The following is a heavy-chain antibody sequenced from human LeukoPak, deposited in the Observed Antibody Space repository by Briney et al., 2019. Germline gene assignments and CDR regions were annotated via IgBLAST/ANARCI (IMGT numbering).Heavy chain of an antibody. V-gene: IGHV3-30*02. J-gene: IGHJ4*02. CDR1: GFTFSSYG. CDR2: IRYDGSNK. D-gene: IGHD3-9*01. CDR3: ARQPLLRYFDPIDY. Sequence: GGSLRLSCAASGFTFSSYGMHWVRQAPGKGLEWVAFIRYDGSNKYYADSVKGRFTISRDNSKNTLYLQMNSLRAEDTAVYYCARQPLLRYFDPIDYWGQGTLVTVSS.